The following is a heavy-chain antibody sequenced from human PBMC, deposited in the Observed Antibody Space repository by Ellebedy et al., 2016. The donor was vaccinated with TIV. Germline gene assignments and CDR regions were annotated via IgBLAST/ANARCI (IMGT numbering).Heavy chain of an antibody. J-gene: IGHJ4*02. D-gene: IGHD4-17*01. CDR2: ISYDGSNK. V-gene: IGHV3-30-3*01. CDR3: ARDRANDYGDYAPDY. Sequence: GESLKISXAASGFTFSDYYMSWIRQAPGKGLEWVAVISYDGSNKYYADSVKGRFTISRDNSKNTLYLQMNSLRAEDTAVYYCARDRANDYGDYAPDYWGQGTLVTVSS. CDR1: GFTFSDYY.